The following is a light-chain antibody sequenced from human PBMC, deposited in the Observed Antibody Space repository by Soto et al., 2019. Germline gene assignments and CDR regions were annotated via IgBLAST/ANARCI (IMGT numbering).Light chain of an antibody. CDR3: QQSYSTPCT. Sequence: DIQMTQSPSSLSASVGDRVTITCRASQSISSYLNWYQQKPGKAPKLLIYAASSLQSGVPSRFSGSGSGTDLTLTMSSLQPEDFGTYYCQQSYSTPCTFGQETKLEIK. V-gene: IGKV1-39*01. J-gene: IGKJ2*02. CDR1: QSISSY. CDR2: AAS.